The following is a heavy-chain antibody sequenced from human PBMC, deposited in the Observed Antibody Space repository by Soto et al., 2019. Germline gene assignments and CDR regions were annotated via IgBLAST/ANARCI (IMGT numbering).Heavy chain of an antibody. V-gene: IGHV3-33*01. CDR1: GFIFSDYG. CDR2: IWFDGSNK. D-gene: IGHD3-22*01. CDR3: ARGMYFCDSSGPNWFDP. J-gene: IGHJ5*02. Sequence: QVQVVESGGGVVQPGRSLRLSCAASGFIFSDYGMHWVRQAPGKGLEWVALIWFDGSNKDYADSVKGRFTISRDNSKNTLYLQMKSLRVEDTAVYYCARGMYFCDSSGPNWFDPWGQGTLVTVSS.